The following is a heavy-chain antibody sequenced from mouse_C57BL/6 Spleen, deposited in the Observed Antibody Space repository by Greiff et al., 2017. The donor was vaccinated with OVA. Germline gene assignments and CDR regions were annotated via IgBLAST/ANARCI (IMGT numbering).Heavy chain of an antibody. CDR2: INPGSGGT. V-gene: IGHV1-54*01. Sequence: QVQLKQSGAELVRPGTSVKVSCKASGYAFTNYLIEWVKQRPGQGLEWIGVINPGSGGTNYNEKFKGKATLTADKSSSTAYMQLSSLTSEDSAVYFCARSVNYGYYFDYWGQGTTLTVSS. D-gene: IGHD1-1*01. CDR1: GYAFTNYL. J-gene: IGHJ2*01. CDR3: ARSVNYGYYFDY.